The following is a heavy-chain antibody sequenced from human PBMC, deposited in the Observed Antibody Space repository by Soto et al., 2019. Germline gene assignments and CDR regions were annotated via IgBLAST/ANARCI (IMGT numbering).Heavy chain of an antibody. D-gene: IGHD1-1*01. CDR2: INFNSANT. Sequence: SLQLSFAASGFNFVDYAMHWVRQAPGKGLEWVSGINFNSANTAYAESVKGRFTISRDNAKNSLYLKMNSMRAENTAFYFCAKDLRTRWILGNFDSWGQGTLVTVSS. CDR1: GFNFVDYA. J-gene: IGHJ4*02. V-gene: IGHV3-9*01. CDR3: AKDLRTRWILGNFDS.